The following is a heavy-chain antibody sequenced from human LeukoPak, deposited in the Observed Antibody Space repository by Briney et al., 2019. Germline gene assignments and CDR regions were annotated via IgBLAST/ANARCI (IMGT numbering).Heavy chain of an antibody. CDR2: ISGSGGTT. CDR1: GFTFSRYA. CDR3: AKELERTLLEY. V-gene: IGHV3-23*01. D-gene: IGHD1-1*01. Sequence: GGPLRLSCAASGFTFSRYAMTWVRQAPGKGLEWVSVISGSGGTTDYADSVKGRFTISRDSSKNTLYLQMKSLRAEDTAVYYCAKELERTLLEYWGQGTLVTASS. J-gene: IGHJ4*02.